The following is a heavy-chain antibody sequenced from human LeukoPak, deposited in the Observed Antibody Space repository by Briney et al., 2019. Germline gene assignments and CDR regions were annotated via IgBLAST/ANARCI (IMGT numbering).Heavy chain of an antibody. CDR1: GGSISSYY. J-gene: IGHJ5*02. CDR2: IYYSGST. CDR3: ARAPGGYPYNWFDP. V-gene: IGHV4-59*01. Sequence: PSETLSLTCTVSGGSISSYYWSWIRQPPGEGLEWIGYIYYSGSTNYNPSLKSRVTISVDTSKNQFPLKLSSVTAADTAVYYCARAPGGYPYNWFDPWGQGTLVTVSS. D-gene: IGHD6-25*01.